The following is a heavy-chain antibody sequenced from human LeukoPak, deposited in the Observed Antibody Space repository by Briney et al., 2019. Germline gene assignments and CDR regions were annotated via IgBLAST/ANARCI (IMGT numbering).Heavy chain of an antibody. D-gene: IGHD2-2*02. J-gene: IGHJ3*02. CDR1: GGPISNYY. CDR3: ARGSCSSTSCYMGRGDAFDI. Sequence: SETLSLTCTVSGGPISNYYWSWIRRPPGKGLEWIGCISYSGTTNYYPSLRSRVTMSVDTSKSQVSLNLSSVTAADTAVYYCARGSCSSTSCYMGRGDAFDIWGQGTMVTVSS. CDR2: ISYSGTT. V-gene: IGHV4-59*01.